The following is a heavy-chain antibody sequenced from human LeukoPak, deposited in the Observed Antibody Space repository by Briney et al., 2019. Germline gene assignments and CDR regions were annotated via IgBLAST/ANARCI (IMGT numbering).Heavy chain of an antibody. CDR2: ISGSGGST. J-gene: IGHJ4*02. CDR3: AKGERERFLEWLLSGYDY. Sequence: GGSLRLSCAASGFTFSSYAMSWVRQAPGKGLEWVSAISGSGGSTYYADSVKGRFTISRDNSKNTLYLQMNSLRAEDTAVYYCAKGERERFLEWLLSGYDYWGQGTLVTVSS. D-gene: IGHD3-3*01. CDR1: GFTFSSYA. V-gene: IGHV3-23*01.